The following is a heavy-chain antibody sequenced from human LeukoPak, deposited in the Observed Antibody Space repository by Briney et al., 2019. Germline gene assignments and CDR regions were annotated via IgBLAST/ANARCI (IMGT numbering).Heavy chain of an antibody. D-gene: IGHD6-19*01. V-gene: IGHV4-4*09. J-gene: IGHJ4*02. Sequence: SETLSLICTTSGAPISRFYWSWVRQPPGKGLEWIGNIYNGVPTFFNPSLKSRVTLSVDTSKKQFSLQLASVTAADTAVYYCVQTTGWPGFDYWGQGILVTVSS. CDR3: VQTTGWPGFDY. CDR2: IYNGVPT. CDR1: GAPISRFY.